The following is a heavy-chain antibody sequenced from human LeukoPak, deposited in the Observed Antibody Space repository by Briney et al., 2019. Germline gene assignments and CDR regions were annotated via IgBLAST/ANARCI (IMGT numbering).Heavy chain of an antibody. CDR2: INPNSGGT. CDR1: GYTFTGYY. V-gene: IGHV1-2*02. J-gene: IGHJ4*02. D-gene: IGHD1-1*01. CDR3: ARLRTGKEYYFDY. Sequence: ASVKVSCKASGYTFTGYYMHWVRQAPGQGLEWMGWINPNSGGTNYAQKFQGRVTMTRDTSISTAYMELIRLRSDDTAVYYCARLRTGKEYYFDYWGQGTLVTVSS.